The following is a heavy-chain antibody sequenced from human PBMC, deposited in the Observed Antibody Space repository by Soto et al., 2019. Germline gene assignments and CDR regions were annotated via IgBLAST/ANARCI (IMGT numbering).Heavy chain of an antibody. CDR1: GGSMINFY. CDR2: VYYNGNT. J-gene: IGHJ4*02. CDR3: ARALRGDY. Sequence: QVQLQESGPGLVKPSETLSLSCTVSGGSMINFYWSWIRQPPGKGLEWIGYVYYNGNTNYNPSLKSRVTMSVDTSKNQFSLNVRSVTDADTAVYYCARALRGDYWGRGTLVTVSS. D-gene: IGHD3-10*01. V-gene: IGHV4-59*01.